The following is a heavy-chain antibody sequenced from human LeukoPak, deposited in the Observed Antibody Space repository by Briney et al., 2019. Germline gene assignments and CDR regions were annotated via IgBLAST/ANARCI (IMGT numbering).Heavy chain of an antibody. CDR3: ARDIRREDYYGSGSYSWFDP. Sequence: PSEALSLTCTVSGYSISSGYYWGWIRQPPGKGLEWIGSIYHSGSTYYNPSLKSRVTISVDTSKNQFSLKLSSVTAADTAVYYCARDIRREDYYGSGSYSWFDPWGQGTLVTVSS. CDR2: IYHSGST. CDR1: GYSISSGYY. D-gene: IGHD3-10*01. J-gene: IGHJ5*02. V-gene: IGHV4-38-2*02.